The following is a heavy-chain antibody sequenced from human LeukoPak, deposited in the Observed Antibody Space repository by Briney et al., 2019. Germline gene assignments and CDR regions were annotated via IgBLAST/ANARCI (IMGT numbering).Heavy chain of an antibody. Sequence: PSETLSLTCTTSGVSISRFYWSWVRQPPGKGLEWIGNIYSGVPTYFNPSLKSRVIISVDTSKNQFSLNLTSVTAADTAMYYCVQTTGWPGFDYWSQGILVTVSS. D-gene: IGHD1-1*01. CDR3: VQTTGWPGFDY. CDR2: IYSGVPT. J-gene: IGHJ4*02. CDR1: GVSISRFY. V-gene: IGHV4-4*09.